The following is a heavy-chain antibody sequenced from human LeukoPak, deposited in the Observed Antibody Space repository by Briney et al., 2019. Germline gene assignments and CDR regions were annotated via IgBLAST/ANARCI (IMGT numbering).Heavy chain of an antibody. J-gene: IGHJ4*02. CDR3: VKDRAIDY. Sequence: GGSLRLSCSASGFSFSRFSMHWVRQAPGKGLEYVSSISSEGGRKYYPDSVKGRFTISRDNSKNIPYLQMSSLRAEDTAVYYCVKDRAIDYWGQGTLVTVSS. V-gene: IGHV3-64D*08. CDR2: ISSEGGRK. CDR1: GFSFSRFS.